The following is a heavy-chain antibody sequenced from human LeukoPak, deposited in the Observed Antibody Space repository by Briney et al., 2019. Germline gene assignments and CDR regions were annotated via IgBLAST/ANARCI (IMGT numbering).Heavy chain of an antibody. CDR2: ISAYNGNT. J-gene: IGHJ4*02. CDR1: GYTFTSYG. CDR3: ARDTVLLWFGELRDFDY. V-gene: IGHV1-18*01. Sequence: ASVKVSCKASGYTFTSYGISWVRQAPGQGLEWMGWISAYNGNTNYAQKLQGRVTMTTDTSTSTAYMELRSLRSDDTAVYYCARDTVLLWFGELRDFDYWGQGTRVTVSS. D-gene: IGHD3-10*01.